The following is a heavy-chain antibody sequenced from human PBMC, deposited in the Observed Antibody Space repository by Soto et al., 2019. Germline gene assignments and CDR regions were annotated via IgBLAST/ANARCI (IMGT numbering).Heavy chain of an antibody. CDR2: IYYSGTT. CDR3: ARSYDSSGMTWH. Sequence: PSETLSLTCTVSGGSISSRPYYWGWIRQPPGKGLEWIGSIYYSGTTYYNPSLKSRVTISADTPKNHFSLKLTSVTAADTAVYFCARSYDSSGMTWHWRQGTLVTVSS. CDR1: GGSISSRPYY. V-gene: IGHV4-39*02. J-gene: IGHJ1*01. D-gene: IGHD3-22*01.